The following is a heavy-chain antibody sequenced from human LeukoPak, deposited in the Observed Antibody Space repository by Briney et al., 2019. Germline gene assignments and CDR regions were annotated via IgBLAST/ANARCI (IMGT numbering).Heavy chain of an antibody. J-gene: IGHJ4*02. D-gene: IGHD6-13*01. Sequence: SETLSLTCTVSGGSISSYYWSWIRQPAGKGLEWIGRIYTSGSTNYNPSLKSRVTMSVDTSKNQFSLKLGSVTAADTAVYYCARRKRSSRTQVLYFDYWGQGTLVTVSS. V-gene: IGHV4-4*07. CDR3: ARRKRSSRTQVLYFDY. CDR2: IYTSGST. CDR1: GGSISSYY.